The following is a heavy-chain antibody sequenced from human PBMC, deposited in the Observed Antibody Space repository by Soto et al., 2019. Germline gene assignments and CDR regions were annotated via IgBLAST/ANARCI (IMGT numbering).Heavy chain of an antibody. D-gene: IGHD6-13*01. V-gene: IGHV3-30-3*01. J-gene: IGHJ5*02. CDR2: VSFDGSNK. CDR3: ARDQTGITTAGGGRIDR. CDR1: GFTFSTHA. Sequence: QVQLVESGGGVVQPGRSLRLSCAASGFTFSTHAMHWVRQAPGKGLECVEIVSFDGSNKYYADSVKGRFTISRDNSKNTLYLQMSGLTPEDTAFYYCARDQTGITTAGGGRIDRWGQGTLVTVSS.